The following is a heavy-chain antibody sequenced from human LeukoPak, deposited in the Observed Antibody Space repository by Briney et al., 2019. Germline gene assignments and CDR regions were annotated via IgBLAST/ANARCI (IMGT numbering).Heavy chain of an antibody. CDR3: ARGPRTPSTTVTADY. CDR2: INPNSGGT. J-gene: IGHJ4*02. Sequence: SLKVSCKASGYTLTGYYLHWVRQPPGQGLGWMGWINPNSGGTNYAQKFQGRVTMTRDTSISTAYMELSRLRSDDTAVYYCARGPRTPSTTVTADYWGQGTLVTVSS. V-gene: IGHV1-2*02. D-gene: IGHD4-17*01. CDR1: GYTLTGYY.